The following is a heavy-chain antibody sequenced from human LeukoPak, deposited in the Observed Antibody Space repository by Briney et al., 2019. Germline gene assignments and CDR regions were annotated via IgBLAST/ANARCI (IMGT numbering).Heavy chain of an antibody. D-gene: IGHD3-22*01. V-gene: IGHV3-23*01. CDR3: AKRGFYYDSSGYYYFDF. CDR1: GFTFSNYG. J-gene: IGHJ4*02. Sequence: GGSLRLSCAVSGFTFSNYGMSWVRQAPGKGLEWVSTITGSGATTYYADSVKGRFTISRDNSKNTLYLQMNSLRAEDTAVFYCAKRGFYYDSSGYYYFDFWGQGTLVTVSS. CDR2: ITGSGATT.